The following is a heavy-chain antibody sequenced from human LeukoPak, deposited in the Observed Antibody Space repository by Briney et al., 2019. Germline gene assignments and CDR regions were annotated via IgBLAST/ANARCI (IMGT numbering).Heavy chain of an antibody. CDR1: GFTFSNAW. Sequence: GGSLRLSCAASGFTFSNAWMNWVRQAPGKGLEWVSYISSSSTIYYADSVKGRFTISRDNAKNSLYLQMNSLRDEDTAVYYCAGADYWGQGTLVTVSS. CDR2: ISSSSTI. V-gene: IGHV3-69-1*01. J-gene: IGHJ4*02. CDR3: AGADY.